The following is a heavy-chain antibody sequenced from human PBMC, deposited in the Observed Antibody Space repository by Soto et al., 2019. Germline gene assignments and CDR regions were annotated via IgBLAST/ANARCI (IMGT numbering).Heavy chain of an antibody. CDR3: ARDCLAGTTVTYDSFDI. D-gene: IGHD4-17*01. V-gene: IGHV3-30-3*01. CDR2: ISYDGSNK. Sequence: QVQLVESGGGVVQPGRSLRLSCAASGFTLSSYAMHWVRQAPGKGLEWVAVISYDGSNKYYADSVKGRFTISRDNSKNTLYLQMNSLRAEDTAVYYCARDCLAGTTVTYDSFDIWGQGTMVTVSS. J-gene: IGHJ3*02. CDR1: GFTLSSYA.